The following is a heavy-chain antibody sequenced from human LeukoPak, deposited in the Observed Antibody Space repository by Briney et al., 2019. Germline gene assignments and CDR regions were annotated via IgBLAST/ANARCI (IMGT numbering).Heavy chain of an antibody. Sequence: PGGSLRLSCAASGFTFSNYWMSWVRQAPGKGLEWVANIKQDGSEKYYEDSVKGRFTISRDNAKNSLYLQMNSLRAEDTAVYFCARESRGFLEWLPFEHWGQGTLVTVSS. D-gene: IGHD3-3*01. CDR2: IKQDGSEK. CDR1: GFTFSNYW. CDR3: ARESRGFLEWLPFEH. V-gene: IGHV3-7*01. J-gene: IGHJ4*02.